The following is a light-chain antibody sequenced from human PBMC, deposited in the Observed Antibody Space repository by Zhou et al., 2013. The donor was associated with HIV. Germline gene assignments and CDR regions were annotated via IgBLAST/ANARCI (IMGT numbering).Light chain of an antibody. J-gene: IGKJ2*01. V-gene: IGKV1-33*01. Sequence: DIQMTQSPSSLSASVGDRVTITCQASQGIRNGIVSWYHQRPGKAPELLIFDTSNLEAGVPSRFSGSGSGTDFTFTINGLQPEDVGTYYCHQYNDLPHTFGQGTNLEIK. CDR3: HQYNDLPHT. CDR1: QGIRNG. CDR2: DTS.